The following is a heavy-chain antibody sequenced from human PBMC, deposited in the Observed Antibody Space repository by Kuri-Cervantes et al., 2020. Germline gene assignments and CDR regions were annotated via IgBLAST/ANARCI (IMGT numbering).Heavy chain of an antibody. D-gene: IGHD3-22*01. CDR1: GYTFTGYY. Sequence: ASVKVSCKASGYTFTGYYMHWVRQAPGQGLEWMGWINPNSGGTNYAQKFQGRVTMTRDTSISTAYMELSSLRSEDTAVYYCARGRTYYYDSSGYDYVVPFDIWGQGTMVTVSS. CDR2: INPNSGGT. V-gene: IGHV1-2*02. J-gene: IGHJ3*02. CDR3: ARGRTYYYDSSGYDYVVPFDI.